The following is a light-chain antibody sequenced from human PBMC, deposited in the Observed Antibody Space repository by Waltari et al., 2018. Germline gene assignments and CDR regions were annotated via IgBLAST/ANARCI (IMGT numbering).Light chain of an antibody. CDR3: QVWDSPTYHVV. J-gene: IGLJ2*01. CDR1: HIEAQL. V-gene: IGLV3-21*02. CDR2: EDS. Sequence: SYVLTQPPSVSVAPGQTASLTCEGIHIEAQLVHWYQQRPGQAPVLVIYEDSARSSGIPERFSASTSENTATLTITRVEAGDEADYYCQVWDSPTYHVVFGAGTKLTVL.